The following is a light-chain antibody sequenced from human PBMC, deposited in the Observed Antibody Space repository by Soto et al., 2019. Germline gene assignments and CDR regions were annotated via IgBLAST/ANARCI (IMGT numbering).Light chain of an antibody. CDR2: DAS. CDR1: QSVSSY. V-gene: IGKV3-11*01. CDR3: QHRMNWPLT. J-gene: IGKJ5*01. Sequence: DIVLTQSPATLSLSPGERATLSCRASQSVSSYLLWYQQKPGQTPRLLIYDASNRATGIPARFSGSGSETDLTLTISSLEPEDFAVYYCQHRMNWPLTFGQGTRLEIK.